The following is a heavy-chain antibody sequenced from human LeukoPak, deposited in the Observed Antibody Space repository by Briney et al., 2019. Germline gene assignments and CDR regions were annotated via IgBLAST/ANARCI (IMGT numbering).Heavy chain of an antibody. CDR3: ARDRGDGYNSYYFDY. Sequence: ASVKVSCKASRYTFIDYYMHWVRQAPGQGPEWMGWINPNSGGTSYAQKFQGRVAMTRDMSISTAYMELSRLRSDDTAVYYCARDRGDGYNSYYFDYWGQGTLVTVSS. D-gene: IGHD5-24*01. CDR1: RYTFIDYY. CDR2: INPNSGGT. V-gene: IGHV1-2*02. J-gene: IGHJ4*02.